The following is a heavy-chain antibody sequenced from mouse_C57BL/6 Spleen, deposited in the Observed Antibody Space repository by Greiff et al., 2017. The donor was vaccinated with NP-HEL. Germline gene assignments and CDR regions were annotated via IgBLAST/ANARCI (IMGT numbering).Heavy chain of an antibody. V-gene: IGHV1-80*01. J-gene: IGHJ2*01. D-gene: IGHD2-4*01. CDR2: IYPGDGDT. CDR3: AGDDYDGGYYFDY. Sequence: QVQLQQSGAELVKPGASVKISCKASGYAFSSYWMNWVKQRPGKGLEWIGQIYPGDGDTNYNGKFKGKATLTADKSSSTAYMQLSSLTSEDSAVYFCAGDDYDGGYYFDYWGQGTTLTVSS. CDR1: GYAFSSYW.